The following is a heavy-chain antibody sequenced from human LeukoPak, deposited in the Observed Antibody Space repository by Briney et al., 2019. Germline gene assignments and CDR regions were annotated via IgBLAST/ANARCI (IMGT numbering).Heavy chain of an antibody. D-gene: IGHD5-12*01. Sequence: ASETLSLTCTVSGYSISSGYYWGWIRQPPGKGLEWIGSIYHSGSTYYNPSLKSPVTISVDTSKNQFSLKLSSVTAADTAVYYCARERGYSGYDRGYYYYYMDVWGKGTTVTVSS. J-gene: IGHJ6*03. CDR1: GYSISSGYY. CDR3: ARERGYSGYDRGYYYYYMDV. V-gene: IGHV4-38-2*02. CDR2: IYHSGST.